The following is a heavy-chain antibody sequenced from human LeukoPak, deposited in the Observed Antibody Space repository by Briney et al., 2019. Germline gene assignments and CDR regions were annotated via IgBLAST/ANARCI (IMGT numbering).Heavy chain of an antibody. D-gene: IGHD3-22*01. V-gene: IGHV4-31*03. CDR2: IYYSGST. J-gene: IGHJ4*02. CDR1: GGSISSGGYY. CDR3: VVYGYYDSSGYYTFDY. Sequence: SQTLSLTCTVSGGSISSGGYYWSWIRQHLGKGLEWIGYIYYSGSTYYNPSLKSRVTISVDTSKNQFSLKLSSVTAADTAVYYCVVYGYYDSSGYYTFDYWGQGTLVTVSS.